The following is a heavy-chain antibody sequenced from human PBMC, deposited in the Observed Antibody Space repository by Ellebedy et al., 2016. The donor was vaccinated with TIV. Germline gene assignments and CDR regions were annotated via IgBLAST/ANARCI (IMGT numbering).Heavy chain of an antibody. V-gene: IGHV1-69*13. D-gene: IGHD6-13*01. Sequence: ASVKVSCKASGGTFSSYAISWVRQAPGQGLEWMGGIIPIFGTANYAQKFQGRVTITADESTSTAYMELSSLRSEDTAVYYCARGHLAAAGLFDNWGQGTLVTVSS. CDR3: ARGHLAAAGLFDN. CDR1: GGTFSSYA. J-gene: IGHJ4*02. CDR2: IIPIFGTA.